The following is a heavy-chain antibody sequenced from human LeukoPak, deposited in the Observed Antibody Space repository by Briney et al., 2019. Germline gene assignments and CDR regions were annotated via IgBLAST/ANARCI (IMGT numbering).Heavy chain of an antibody. V-gene: IGHV4-30-4*01. J-gene: IGHJ3*02. Sequence: PSETLSLACTVSGGSISSGDYYWSWIRQPPGKGLEWIGYICYSGSTYYNPSLKSRVTISVDTSKNQFSLKLSSVTAADTAVYYCARDLGGLYCGGDCYAFDIWGQGTMVTVSS. CDR2: ICYSGST. D-gene: IGHD2-21*02. CDR3: ARDLGGLYCGGDCYAFDI. CDR1: GGSISSGDYY.